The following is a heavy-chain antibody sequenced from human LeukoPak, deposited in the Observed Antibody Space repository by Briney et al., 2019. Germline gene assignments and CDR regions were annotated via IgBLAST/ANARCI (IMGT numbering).Heavy chain of an antibody. V-gene: IGHV4-31*03. J-gene: IGHJ4*02. Sequence: SSETLSLTCTVPGGSISSGGYFWSWIRQHPGKDLEWIGYIYYTGSTYYNPSLKSRVAMSLDTSKNQFSLKLSSVTAADTAVYYCARAARGYLYYFDYWGQGTLATVSS. D-gene: IGHD3-22*01. CDR2: IYYTGST. CDR3: ARAARGYLYYFDY. CDR1: GGSISSGGYF.